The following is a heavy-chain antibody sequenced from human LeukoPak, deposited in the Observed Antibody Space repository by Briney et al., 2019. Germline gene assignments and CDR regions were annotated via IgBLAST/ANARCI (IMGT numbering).Heavy chain of an antibody. J-gene: IGHJ4*02. D-gene: IGHD1-26*01. CDR1: GFTFSSYG. V-gene: IGHV3-30*02. CDR2: IRYDGSNK. Sequence: GGSLRLSCAASGFTFSSYGMHWVRQAPGKGLEWVAFIRYDGSNKYYADSVKGRFTISRDNSKDTLYLQMNSLRAEDTAVYYCAKGSDGSYFDYWGQGTLVTVSS. CDR3: AKGSDGSYFDY.